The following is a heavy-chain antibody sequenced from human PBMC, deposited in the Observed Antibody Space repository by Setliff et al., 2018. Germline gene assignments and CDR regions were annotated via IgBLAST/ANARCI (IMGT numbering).Heavy chain of an antibody. D-gene: IGHD3-22*01. Sequence: SETLSLTCSVSGGSISSPYWTWIRQPPGKGLEWIEYIYSSGSSNYNPSLKSRVTISVDTSKNQSSLRLSSVTAADTAVYYCARAAKYDSSGYYGFWFDPWGQGNLVTVSS. J-gene: IGHJ5*02. CDR3: ARAAKYDSSGYYGFWFDP. CDR1: GGSISSPY. V-gene: IGHV4-59*11. CDR2: IYSSGSS.